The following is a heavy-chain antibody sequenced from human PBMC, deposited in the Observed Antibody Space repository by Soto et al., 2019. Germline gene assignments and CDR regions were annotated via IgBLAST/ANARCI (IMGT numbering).Heavy chain of an antibody. V-gene: IGHV1-2*02. D-gene: IGHD2-21*01. J-gene: IGHJ3*02. CDR2: INPYSGGA. CDR1: GYTFTDYF. CDR3: ARLMHYSHSGGSSHSGFDM. Sequence: ASVKGSCKASGYTFTDYFIHWVGQAPGQGLEWIGWINPYSGGADLSQKFQGRVTMTRDTSISTAYMEVSSLRSDDTAVFYCARLMHYSHSGGSSHSGFDMWGQGTLVTVSS.